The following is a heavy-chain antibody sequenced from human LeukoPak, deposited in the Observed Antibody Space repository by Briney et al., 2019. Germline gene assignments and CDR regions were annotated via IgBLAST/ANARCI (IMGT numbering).Heavy chain of an antibody. V-gene: IGHV3-21*01. CDR2: ISSSSSCI. D-gene: IGHD3-16*01. Sequence: SGGSLRRSCAASGFTFSSYSMNWVRQAPGKGLEWVSSISSSSSCIYYADSVKGRFTISRDNAKNSLYLQMNSLRAEDTAVYYCARDVMDAFDIWGQGTMVTVSS. CDR3: ARDVMDAFDI. CDR1: GFTFSSYS. J-gene: IGHJ3*02.